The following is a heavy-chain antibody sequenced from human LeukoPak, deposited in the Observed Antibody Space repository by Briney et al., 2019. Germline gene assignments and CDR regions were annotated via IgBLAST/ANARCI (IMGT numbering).Heavy chain of an antibody. Sequence: ASVKVSCKASGYTFTSYDINWVRQATGQGLEWMGWMNPNSGNTGYAQKFQGRVTMTRNTSISTAYMELSSLRSEDTAVYYCARAHSSSWFYWFDPWGQGTLVTVSS. D-gene: IGHD6-13*01. CDR2: MNPNSGNT. V-gene: IGHV1-8*01. J-gene: IGHJ5*02. CDR3: ARAHSSSWFYWFDP. CDR1: GYTFTSYD.